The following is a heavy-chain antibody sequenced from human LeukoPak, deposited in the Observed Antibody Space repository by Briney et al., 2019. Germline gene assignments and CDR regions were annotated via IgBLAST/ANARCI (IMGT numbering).Heavy chain of an antibody. Sequence: GGSLRLSCAASGFTFSNYNMNWVRQAPGKGLECLAYISGSGSGIYYADSVKGRFTLSRDNAKNSLYLQMHSMRAEDTAVYYCARDPVFSDSSGYYFDYWGQGTLVTVSS. CDR2: ISGSGSGI. V-gene: IGHV3-48*01. CDR3: ARDPVFSDSSGYYFDY. CDR1: GFTFSNYN. D-gene: IGHD3-22*01. J-gene: IGHJ4*02.